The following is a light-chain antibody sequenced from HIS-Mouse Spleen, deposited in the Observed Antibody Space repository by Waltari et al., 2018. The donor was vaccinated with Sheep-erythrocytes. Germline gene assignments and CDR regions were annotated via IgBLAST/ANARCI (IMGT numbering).Light chain of an antibody. J-gene: IGLJ3*02. CDR2: GNS. CDR1: SSNIGAGYD. V-gene: IGLV1-40*01. CDR3: CSYAGSSTPWV. Sequence: QSVLTQPPSVSGAPGQRVTISCTGSSSNIGAGYDVHWYQQLPGTAPKLLIYGNSNRPSGLPDRFSGSKSGNTASLTISGLQAEDEADYYCCSYAGSSTPWVFGGGTKLTVL.